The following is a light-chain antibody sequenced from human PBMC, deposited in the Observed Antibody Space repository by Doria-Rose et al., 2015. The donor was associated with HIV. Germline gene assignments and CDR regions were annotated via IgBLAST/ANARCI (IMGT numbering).Light chain of an antibody. V-gene: IGKV3-20*01. CDR2: DAS. CDR3: QQYGTSRGT. CDR1: QRVKSSY. Sequence: EIVLTQSPGTLSLSPGERATLSCRASQRVKSSYLAWYQQKPGQAPRLPIYDASTRVTGIPDRCSGSGSGTDFTLTISRLEPEDVAVYYCQQYGTSRGTFGQGTRLEIK. J-gene: IGKJ5*01.